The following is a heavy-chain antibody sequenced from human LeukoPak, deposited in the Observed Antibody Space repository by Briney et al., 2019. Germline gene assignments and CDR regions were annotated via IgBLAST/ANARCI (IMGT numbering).Heavy chain of an antibody. CDR1: GYTFTGYY. CDR3: ARGREIGYYFDY. D-gene: IGHD1-26*01. CDR2: INPYSGGT. Sequence: ASVKVSCKASGYTFTGYYMHWVRQAPGQGLEWMGRINPYSGGTTYAQKFQGRVTMTRDTSISTAYMELSRLRSDDTAVYYCARGREIGYYFDYWGQGTLVTVSS. V-gene: IGHV1-2*06. J-gene: IGHJ4*02.